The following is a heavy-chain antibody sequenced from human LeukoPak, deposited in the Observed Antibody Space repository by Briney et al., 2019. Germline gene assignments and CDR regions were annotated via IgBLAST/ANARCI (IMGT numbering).Heavy chain of an antibody. D-gene: IGHD2-2*01. V-gene: IGHV3-7*01. J-gene: IGHJ6*03. CDR2: IKQDGSEK. CDR3: ARDQYQLLFAYYYYYMDV. CDR1: GFTFSSYW. Sequence: GGSLRLSCAASGFTFSSYWMSWVRQAPGKGLEWVANIKQDGSEKYYVDSVKGRFTISRDNAKNSLYLQMNSLRAEDTAVYYCARDQYQLLFAYYYYYMDVWGKGTTVTVSS.